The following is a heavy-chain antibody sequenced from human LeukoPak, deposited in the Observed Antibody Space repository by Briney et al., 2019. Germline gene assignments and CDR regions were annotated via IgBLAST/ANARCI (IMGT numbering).Heavy chain of an antibody. V-gene: IGHV4-39*07. CDR3: ARGRRGSYFQDF. J-gene: IGHJ4*02. CDR2: MWFGATT. D-gene: IGHD1-26*01. Sequence: SETLSLTCTVSGDSISSSNSYWGWIRQPPGKGLEGIGSMWFGATTSYDPSLKSRVTISIDPSKNQFSLKLSSVTAADTALYYCARGRRGSYFQDFWGQGTLVAVSS. CDR1: GDSISSSNSY.